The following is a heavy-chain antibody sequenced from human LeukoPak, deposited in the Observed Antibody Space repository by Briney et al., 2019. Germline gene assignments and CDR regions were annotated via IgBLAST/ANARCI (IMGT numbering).Heavy chain of an antibody. V-gene: IGHV3-13*01. Sequence: GGSLRLSCAASGFTFSMYEMHWVRQPTGKGLGWVSVIGVTGDTYYSASVKGRFLISRESAKNSVDLQMNSLSPGDTAVYYCARLSITMRHWDVWGQGTSVTVSS. CDR2: IGVTGDT. J-gene: IGHJ6*02. CDR3: ARLSITMRHWDV. CDR1: GFTFSMYE. D-gene: IGHD3-22*01.